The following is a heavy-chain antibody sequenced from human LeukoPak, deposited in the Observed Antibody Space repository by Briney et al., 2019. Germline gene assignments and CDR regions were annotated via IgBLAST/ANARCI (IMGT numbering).Heavy chain of an antibody. CDR1: GFTFSSYW. CDR3: ARDGAVSWDYYYYYMDV. D-gene: IGHD1-26*01. V-gene: IGHV3-7*01. Sequence: GGSLRLSCAASGFTFSSYWMSWVRQAPGKGLEWVANIKQDGSEKYYVDSVKGRFTISRDNSKNTLYLQMNSLRAEDTAVYYCARDGAVSWDYYYYYMDVWGKGTTVTVSS. CDR2: IKQDGSEK. J-gene: IGHJ6*03.